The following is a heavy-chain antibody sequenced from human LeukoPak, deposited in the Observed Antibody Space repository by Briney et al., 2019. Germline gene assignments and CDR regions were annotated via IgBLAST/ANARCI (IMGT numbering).Heavy chain of an antibody. V-gene: IGHV4-59*01. Sequence: SETLSLTCTVSGDSISTSYWSWIRQPPGKGLEWIGYIYYSGSTNYNPSLKSRVTISVDTSKNQFSLKLSSVTAADTAVYYCAGGSGRDYYYYYGMDVWGKGTTVTVSS. D-gene: IGHD3-10*01. CDR3: AGGSGRDYYYYYGMDV. J-gene: IGHJ6*04. CDR2: IYYSGST. CDR1: GDSISTSY.